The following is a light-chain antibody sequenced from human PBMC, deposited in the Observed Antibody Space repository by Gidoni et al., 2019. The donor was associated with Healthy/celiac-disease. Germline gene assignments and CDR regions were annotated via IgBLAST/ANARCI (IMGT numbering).Light chain of an antibody. J-gene: IGKJ4*01. CDR3: QQLNSYPRLT. CDR2: AAS. Sequence: DIQLTNSPSFLSASVGDRVTITCRASQGISSYLAWYQQKPGKAHKLLIYAASTLQSGVPSGFSGSGSETEFALTISGLQPEDFATYYCQQLNSYPRLTFGGGTKVEI. CDR1: QGISSY. V-gene: IGKV1-9*01.